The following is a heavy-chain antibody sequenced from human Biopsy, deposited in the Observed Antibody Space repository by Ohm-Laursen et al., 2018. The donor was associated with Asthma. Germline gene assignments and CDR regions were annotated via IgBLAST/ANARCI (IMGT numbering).Heavy chain of an antibody. CDR1: GFAVSRDH. V-gene: IGHV3-53*01. Sequence: SLRLSCAASGFAVSRDHMFWVRQAPGKGLEWVSVIYSGGTSHTADSVRGRFTISRDYSKNTLYLQMHSLRAGDTAVYYCARGDRSNWSHYYFDYWGQGTLVTVSS. D-gene: IGHD1-20*01. J-gene: IGHJ4*02. CDR3: ARGDRSNWSHYYFDY. CDR2: IYSGGTS.